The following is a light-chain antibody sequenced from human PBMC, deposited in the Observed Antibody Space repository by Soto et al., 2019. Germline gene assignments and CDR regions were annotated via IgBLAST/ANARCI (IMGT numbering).Light chain of an antibody. CDR3: QQSYTSSLT. J-gene: IGKJ4*01. V-gene: IGKV1-39*01. CDR1: QSIERY. CDR2: PAS. Sequence: DIQLTQSPSSLSASVGDTVTITCRASQSIERYLTWYQVKPGKAPNLLIAPASSWQGGVPSRFSGSGSGTDFTLTLSSLQPEDFATYYCQQSYTSSLTFGGGTKVEIK.